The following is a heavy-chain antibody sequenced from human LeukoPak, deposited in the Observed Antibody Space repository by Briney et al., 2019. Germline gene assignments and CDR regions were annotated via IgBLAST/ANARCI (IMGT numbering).Heavy chain of an antibody. Sequence: PGGSLRLSCAGWGFTLSSFGRKWARRARGKGGEGGAVIWKEEINKYYAASVKGRFTISRDNSKNTLYLQMNSLRAEDTAVYYCAKSNYYGSGISRGGYFDYWGQGTLVTVSS. V-gene: IGHV3-30*02. CDR3: AKSNYYGSGISRGGYFDY. CDR1: GFTLSSFG. CDR2: IWKEEINK. J-gene: IGHJ4*02. D-gene: IGHD3-10*01.